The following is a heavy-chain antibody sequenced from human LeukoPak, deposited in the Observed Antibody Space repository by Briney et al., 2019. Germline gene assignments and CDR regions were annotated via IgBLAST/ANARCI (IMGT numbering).Heavy chain of an antibody. Sequence: ASVKVSFKASGYTFTSYGISWVRQAPGQGLEWMGWISAYNGNTNYAQKLQGRVTMTTDTSTSTAYMELRSLRSDDTAVYYCAREGLYYYGSGSYPFDYWGQGTLVTVSS. V-gene: IGHV1-18*01. J-gene: IGHJ4*02. CDR2: ISAYNGNT. CDR3: AREGLYYYGSGSYPFDY. D-gene: IGHD3-10*01. CDR1: GYTFTSYG.